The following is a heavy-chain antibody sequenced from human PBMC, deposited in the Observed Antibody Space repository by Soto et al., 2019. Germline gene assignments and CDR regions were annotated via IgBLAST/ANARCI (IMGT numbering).Heavy chain of an antibody. J-gene: IGHJ6*02. V-gene: IGHV3-23*01. CDR1: GFTFSSYA. CDR3: AKTAAAGTYHYYGMDV. CDR2: ISGSGGST. Sequence: GGSLRLSCAASGFTFSSYAMSWVRQAPGKGLEWVSAISGSGGSTYYADSVKGRFTISRDNSKNTLYLQMNSLRAEDTAVYYCAKTAAAGTYHYYGMDVWGQGTTVTVS. D-gene: IGHD6-13*01.